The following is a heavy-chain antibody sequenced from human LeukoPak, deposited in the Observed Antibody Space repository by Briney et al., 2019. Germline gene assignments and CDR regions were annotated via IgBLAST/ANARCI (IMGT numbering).Heavy chain of an antibody. V-gene: IGHV4-59*01. D-gene: IGHD1-26*01. Sequence: SETLSLTCTVSGGSISNYYWSWIRQSPGKGLEWIAHIHYTGNTYYNPSLKSRVTISLDTSKNQFSLKLSSVTAADTAVYYCARKKGGSYSAFDIWGQGTMVTVSS. CDR3: ARKKGGSYSAFDI. J-gene: IGHJ3*02. CDR1: GGSISNYY. CDR2: IHYTGNT.